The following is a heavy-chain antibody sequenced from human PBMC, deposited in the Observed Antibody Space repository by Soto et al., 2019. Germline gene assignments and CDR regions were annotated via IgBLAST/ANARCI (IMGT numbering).Heavy chain of an antibody. V-gene: IGHV3-23*01. D-gene: IGHD1-7*01. CDR2: ITGSGDST. J-gene: IGHJ4*02. CDR3: VKLRLELLYLDS. CDR1: GFTFSRYG. Sequence: EVQLSESGGGLVQPGGSLRLSCAASGFTFSRYGMSWVRQAPGKGLEWVSAITGSGDSTYYADSVNGRFTISRDSSNNTVYQQMNSLRADDTAVYYCVKLRLELLYLDSWGLGALVIVSS.